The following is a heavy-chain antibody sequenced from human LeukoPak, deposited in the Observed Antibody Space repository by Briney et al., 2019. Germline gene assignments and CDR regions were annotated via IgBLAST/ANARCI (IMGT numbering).Heavy chain of an antibody. CDR1: GFTVSSNY. CDR3: AREASGSYFAN. V-gene: IGHV3-53*01. J-gene: IGHJ4*02. Sequence: GGSLRLSCAASGFTVSSNYMSWVRQAPGKGLEWVSVINGGGSTYYADSVKGRFTISRDNSRNTLYLQMNSLRAEDPAVYYCAREASGSYFANWGRGTLVTVSS. D-gene: IGHD1-26*01. CDR2: INGGGST.